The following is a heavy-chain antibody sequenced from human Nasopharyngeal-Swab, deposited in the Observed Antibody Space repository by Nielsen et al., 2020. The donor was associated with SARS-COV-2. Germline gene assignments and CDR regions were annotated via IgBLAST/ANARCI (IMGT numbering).Heavy chain of an antibody. CDR2: ISWDGGST. CDR3: AKDSQGSVLRYFDWLPYGMDV. Sequence: GGSLRLSCAASGFTFDDYTMHWVRQAPGKGLEWVSLISWDGGSTYYADSVKGRFTISRDNSKNSLYLQMNSLSTEDTALYYCAKDSQGSVLRYFDWLPYGMDVWGQGTTVTVSS. D-gene: IGHD3-9*01. J-gene: IGHJ6*02. CDR1: GFTFDDYT. V-gene: IGHV3-43*01.